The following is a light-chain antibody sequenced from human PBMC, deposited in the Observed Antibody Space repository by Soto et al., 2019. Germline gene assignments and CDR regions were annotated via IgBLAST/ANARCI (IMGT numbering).Light chain of an antibody. J-gene: IGLJ1*01. CDR2: EVS. CDR1: SSDVGNYKY. CDR3: FSYTSSGTYV. V-gene: IGLV2-14*01. Sequence: QSVLTQPASVSGSPGQSITISRTVTSSDVGNYKYVSWYQQHPGKAPKLMIYEVSNRPSGVSNRFSGSKSGNTASLTISGLQAEDETDYYCFSYTSSGTYVFGTGTKVTVL.